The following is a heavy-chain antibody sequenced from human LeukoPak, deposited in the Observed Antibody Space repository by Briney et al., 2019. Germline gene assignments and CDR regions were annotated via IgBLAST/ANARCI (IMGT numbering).Heavy chain of an antibody. CDR3: ARDGDAYNFDY. Sequence: GGSLRLSCAASGFTFSSYWMHWVRQAPGKGLVWVSRINSDGSSTNYADSVKGRFTISRDNAKNTLYLQMNSLRAEDTAVYYCARDGDAYNFDYWGQGALVTVSS. D-gene: IGHD5-24*01. CDR1: GFTFSSYW. CDR2: INSDGSST. J-gene: IGHJ4*02. V-gene: IGHV3-74*01.